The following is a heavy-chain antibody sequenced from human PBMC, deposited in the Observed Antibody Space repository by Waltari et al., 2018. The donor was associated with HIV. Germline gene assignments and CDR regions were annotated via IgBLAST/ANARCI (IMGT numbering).Heavy chain of an antibody. CDR3: TTDNMIIVALDY. D-gene: IGHD5-12*01. J-gene: IGHJ4*02. Sequence: EVQLVESGGGLVKPGGSLRLSCAASGFIFSNAWMNWVRQAPGKGLEWVGCIKRKSDGGTADYAAPVKGRFTISRDDSKNVLYLQMNSLKTEDTAVYYCTTDNMIIVALDYWGQGTLLTVSS. V-gene: IGHV3-15*01. CDR2: IKRKSDGGTA. CDR1: GFIFSNAW.